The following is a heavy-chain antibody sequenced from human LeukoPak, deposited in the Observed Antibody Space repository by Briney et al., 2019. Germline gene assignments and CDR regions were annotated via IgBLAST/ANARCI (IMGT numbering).Heavy chain of an antibody. CDR2: ISYDGRNE. V-gene: IGHV3-30*18. D-gene: IGHD6-19*01. Sequence: SGGSLRLSCAASGFSFSDYNMNWVRQAPGKGLEWVAVISYDGRNEYYGDSVKGRFSVSRDNSKSTLYLQVDSLRPDDTAIYYCAKVRWDNSGWYYLDSWGQGTLVTVSS. J-gene: IGHJ4*02. CDR3: AKVRWDNSGWYYLDS. CDR1: GFSFSDYN.